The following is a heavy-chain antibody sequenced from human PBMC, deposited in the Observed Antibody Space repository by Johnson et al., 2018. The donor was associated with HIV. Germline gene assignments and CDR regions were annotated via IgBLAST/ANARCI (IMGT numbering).Heavy chain of an antibody. CDR2: IKQDGSEK. Sequence: VQLVESGGGVVQPGRSLRLSCATSGLTLSNYGMHWVRQAPGKGLEWVANIKQDGSEKYYVDSVKGRFTISRDNSKNTLYLQMNSLRAEDTAVYYCAKGGMATIEGDAFDIWGQGTMVTVSS. J-gene: IGHJ3*02. CDR3: AKGGMATIEGDAFDI. V-gene: IGHV3-7*01. D-gene: IGHD5-24*01. CDR1: GLTLSNYG.